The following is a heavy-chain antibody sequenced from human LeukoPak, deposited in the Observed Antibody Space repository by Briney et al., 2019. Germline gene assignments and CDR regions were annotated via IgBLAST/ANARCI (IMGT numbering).Heavy chain of an antibody. CDR1: GFTFSSYA. J-gene: IGHJ6*02. CDR2: MSSNGGST. CDR3: ARFTSPRGMDV. V-gene: IGHV3-64*01. Sequence: GGSLRLSCAASGFTFSSYAMHWVRQAPGKGLEYVSAMSSNGGSTYYANSVKGRFTISRDNSKNTPFLQMGSLRGEDMAVYYCARFTSPRGMDVWGQGTTVTVSS.